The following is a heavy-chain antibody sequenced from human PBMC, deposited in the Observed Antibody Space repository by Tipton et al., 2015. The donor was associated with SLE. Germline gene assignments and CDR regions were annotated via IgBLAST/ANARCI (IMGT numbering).Heavy chain of an antibody. J-gene: IGHJ3*01. V-gene: IGHV3-21*01. CDR3: ARARRIMYYDSLGGAFDF. CDR2: ISASGSYI. CDR1: RFSFSSYT. Sequence: SLRLSCAASRFSFSSYTMNWVRQAPGKGLEWVSSISASGSYIYYADSVKGRFTISRDNAENSLDLQMNSLRAEDTAMYYCARARRIMYYDSLGGAFDFWGRGTLVIVS. D-gene: IGHD3-16*01.